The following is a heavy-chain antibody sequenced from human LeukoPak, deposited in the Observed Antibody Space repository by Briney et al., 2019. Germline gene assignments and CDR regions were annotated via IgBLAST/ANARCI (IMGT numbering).Heavy chain of an antibody. Sequence: SETLSLTCNVSGDSISSSHWSWIRQSPGKGLEWIGYIYHSGSTNYNPSLKSRVTISVDTSKKQFSLKLSSVTAADTAVYYCARVVQSTDSSGFYLPEYFQHWGQGTLVTVSS. D-gene: IGHD3-22*01. J-gene: IGHJ1*01. CDR2: IYHSGST. CDR3: ARVVQSTDSSGFYLPEYFQH. CDR1: GDSISSSH. V-gene: IGHV4-59*01.